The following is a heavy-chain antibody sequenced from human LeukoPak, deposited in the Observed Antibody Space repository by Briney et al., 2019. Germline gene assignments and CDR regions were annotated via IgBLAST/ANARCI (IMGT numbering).Heavy chain of an antibody. Sequence: GGSLRLSCVASGFTFNSFAMHWVRQAPGKGLEWVAVISDDGNNKYHVNSVKGRFTISRDNSKNTLYLQMNSLKPEDTALYYCARALLEEATEFDSWGQGTLVTVSS. CDR2: ISDDGNNK. J-gene: IGHJ4*02. D-gene: IGHD5-12*01. CDR3: ARALLEEATEFDS. V-gene: IGHV3-30*04. CDR1: GFTFNSFA.